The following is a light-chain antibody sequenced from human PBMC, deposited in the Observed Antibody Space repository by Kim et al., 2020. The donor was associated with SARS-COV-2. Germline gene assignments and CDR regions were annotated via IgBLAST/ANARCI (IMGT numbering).Light chain of an antibody. V-gene: IGLV3-1*01. J-gene: IGLJ2*01. CDR1: KLGEKY. CDR2: QDN. Sequence: SVSPGQTATITCSAEKLGEKYASWYQQRPSQSPILVIFQDNKRPSGIPERFSGSNSGNTATLTISGTQTMDEADYYCQAWDSSTVVFGGGTQLTVL. CDR3: QAWDSSTVV.